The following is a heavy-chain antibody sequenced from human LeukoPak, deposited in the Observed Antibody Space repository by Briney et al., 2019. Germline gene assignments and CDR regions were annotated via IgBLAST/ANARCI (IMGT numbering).Heavy chain of an antibody. V-gene: IGHV3-30*18. Sequence: GGSLRLSCAASGFTFSSSGMHWLRQAPGKGLEWVAAISNDGSNEYYTDSVKGRFNISRDNSMNTLYVQMDSLRPEDTAIYYCAKDRGCGGNCYSFQDYWGQGTLVTVSS. CDR2: ISNDGSNE. CDR1: GFTFSSSG. J-gene: IGHJ4*02. D-gene: IGHD2-21*02. CDR3: AKDRGCGGNCYSFQDY.